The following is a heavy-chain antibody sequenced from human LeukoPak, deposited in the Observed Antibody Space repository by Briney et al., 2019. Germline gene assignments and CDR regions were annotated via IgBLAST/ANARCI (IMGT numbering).Heavy chain of an antibody. D-gene: IGHD3-22*01. V-gene: IGHV1-2*02. CDR2: INPNSGGT. Sequence: ASVKVSCKASGYTFTGYYMHWVRQAPGQGLEWMRWINPNSGGTNYAQKFQGRVTMTRDTSISTAYMELSRLRSDDTAVYYCARGLMDYYDSSGYYYPDAFDIWGQGTMVTVSS. CDR3: ARGLMDYYDSSGYYYPDAFDI. J-gene: IGHJ3*02. CDR1: GYTFTGYY.